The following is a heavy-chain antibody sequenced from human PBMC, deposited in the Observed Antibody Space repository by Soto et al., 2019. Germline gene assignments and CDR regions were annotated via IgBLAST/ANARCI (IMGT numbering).Heavy chain of an antibody. CDR2: SKSKTDGGTP. CDR3: TTWYSSSWSYFDY. D-gene: IGHD6-19*01. V-gene: IGHV3-15*07. CDR1: GFTFSNAW. J-gene: IGHJ4*02. Sequence: GGSLRLSCTASGFTFSNAWMTWGRQAPGKGLEWVGRSKSKTDGGTPDYAAPVKGRFTISRHDSKNTLYQQLNSLKTEDTAVYYCTTWYSSSWSYFDYWGQGTLVTVSS.